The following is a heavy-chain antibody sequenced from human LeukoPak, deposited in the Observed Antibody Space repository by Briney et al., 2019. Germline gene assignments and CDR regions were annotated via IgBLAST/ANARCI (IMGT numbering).Heavy chain of an antibody. CDR2: MNPNSGNT. CDR1: GYTFTSYD. V-gene: IGHV1-8*01. J-gene: IGHJ5*02. Sequence: ASVKVSCKASGYTFTSYDINWVRQATGQGLEWMGWMNPNSGNTGYAQKFQGRVTMTRSTSISTAYMELSSLRSEDTAVYFCAKDQGMAAAGTNSNWFDPWGQGTLVTVSS. CDR3: AKDQGMAAAGTNSNWFDP. D-gene: IGHD6-13*01.